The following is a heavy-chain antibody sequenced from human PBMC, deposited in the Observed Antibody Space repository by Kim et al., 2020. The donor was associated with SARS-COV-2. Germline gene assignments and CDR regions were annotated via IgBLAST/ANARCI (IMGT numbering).Heavy chain of an antibody. J-gene: IGHJ6*02. D-gene: IGHD3-10*01. CDR1: GFTFSSYS. V-gene: IGHV3-21*01. CDR3: ARDPRLLWFGELLDYYYYGMDV. Sequence: GGSLRLSCAASGFTFSSYSMNWVRQAPGKGLEWVSSISSSSSYIYYADSVKGRFTISRDNAKNSLYLQMNSLRAEDTAVYYCARDPRLLWFGELLDYYYYGMDVWGQGTTVTVSS. CDR2: ISSSSSYI.